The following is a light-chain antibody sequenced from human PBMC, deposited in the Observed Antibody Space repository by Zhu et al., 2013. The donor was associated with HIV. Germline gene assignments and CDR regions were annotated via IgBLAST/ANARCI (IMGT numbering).Light chain of an antibody. CDR3: QQYGSSPLT. CDR1: QSVSTD. V-gene: IGKV3D-15*01. Sequence: EIVMTQSPATLSVSPGERATLSCRASQSVSTDLAWYQQRPGQVPRLLVYGASIRAAGIPAKFSGSGSGTEFTLTVSSLHSEDFAVYYCQQYGSSPLTFGGGTTLEIK. J-gene: IGKJ4*01. CDR2: GAS.